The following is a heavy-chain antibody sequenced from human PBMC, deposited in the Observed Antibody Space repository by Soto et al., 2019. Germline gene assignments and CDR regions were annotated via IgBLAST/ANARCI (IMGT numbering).Heavy chain of an antibody. CDR2: ISPDGSNR. CDR1: GFTFSTYW. V-gene: IGHV3-74*01. Sequence: PGGSLRLSCAASGFTFSTYWMNWVRQTPGKGLMWVSRISPDGSNRGYADSVEGRFTVSRDNAKNSLYLEMNSLRAEDTAVYYCARESEDLTSNLDYWGQGTLVTVSS. J-gene: IGHJ4*02. CDR3: ARESEDLTSNLDY.